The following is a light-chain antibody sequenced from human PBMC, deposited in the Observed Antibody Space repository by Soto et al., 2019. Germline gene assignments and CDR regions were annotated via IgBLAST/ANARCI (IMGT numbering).Light chain of an antibody. CDR2: DAS. CDR1: QSLTSSY. J-gene: IGKJ5*01. V-gene: IGKV3-20*01. Sequence: EIVLTQSPGTLSLSPGETATLSCRASQSLTSSYLAWYQQRPGQAPSLLIYDASNRATGIPARFSGSGSGTDFTLTISRLEPEDFAVYYCQQYGSSPITFGQGTRLEIK. CDR3: QQYGSSPIT.